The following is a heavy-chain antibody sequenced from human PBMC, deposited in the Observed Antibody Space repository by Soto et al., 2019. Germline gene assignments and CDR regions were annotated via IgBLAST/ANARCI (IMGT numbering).Heavy chain of an antibody. CDR2: IWYDGSNK. D-gene: IGHD6-13*01. J-gene: IGHJ6*02. CDR1: GFTFSSYG. V-gene: IGHV3-33*01. Sequence: GVSLRLSCAASGFTFSSYGMHWVRQAPGKGLEWVAVIWYDGSNKYYADSVKGRFTISRDNSKNTLYLQMNSLRAEDTAVYYCERGLIAESGGSYGMDGWGQGTRVTGSS. CDR3: ERGLIAESGGSYGMDG.